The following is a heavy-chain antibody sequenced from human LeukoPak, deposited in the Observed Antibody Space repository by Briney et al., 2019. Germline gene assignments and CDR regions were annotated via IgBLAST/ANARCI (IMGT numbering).Heavy chain of an antibody. Sequence: PGGSLRLSCAASGFTVSSNYMSWVRQAPGKGLEWVSVIYSGGSTYYADSVKGRFTISRDNSKNTLYLQMNSLRAEDTAVYYCATSLYCSSTSCPMTFDYWGQGTLVTVSS. CDR2: IYSGGST. V-gene: IGHV3-66*02. CDR1: GFTVSSNY. J-gene: IGHJ4*02. D-gene: IGHD2-2*01. CDR3: ATSLYCSSTSCPMTFDY.